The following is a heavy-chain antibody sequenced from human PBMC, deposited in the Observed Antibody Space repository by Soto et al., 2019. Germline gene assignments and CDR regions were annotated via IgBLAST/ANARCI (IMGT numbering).Heavy chain of an antibody. V-gene: IGHV1-46*01. J-gene: IGHJ6*02. CDR3: ARALRNGYFYGMDI. CDR1: GYAFSNNF. D-gene: IGHD2-8*01. CDR2: INPTTGLT. Sequence: GASVKVSFKASGYAFSNNFMHWVRQAPAQGLEWMGVINPTTGLTSNAQKFQGRITMTSDTSSSTAYMELSSLRSEDTAVYYCARALRNGYFYGMDIWGQGTTVTVSS.